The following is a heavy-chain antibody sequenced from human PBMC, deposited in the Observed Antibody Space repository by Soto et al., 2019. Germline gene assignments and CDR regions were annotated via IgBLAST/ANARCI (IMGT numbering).Heavy chain of an antibody. Sequence: GGSLRLSCAASGFTFNNYAMGWVRQAPGKGLEWVSDITGSGSDTYYLDSVKGRFTISRDNSKNTLFLQMNSLRAEDTAIYYCAKLGSSAWSPHYYFDYWGQGTLVTVSS. CDR1: GFTFNNYA. V-gene: IGHV3-23*01. J-gene: IGHJ4*02. CDR3: AKLGSSAWSPHYYFDY. D-gene: IGHD3-10*01. CDR2: ITGSGSDT.